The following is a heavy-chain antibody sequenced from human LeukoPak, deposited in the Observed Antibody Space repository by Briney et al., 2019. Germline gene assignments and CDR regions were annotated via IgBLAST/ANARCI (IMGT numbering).Heavy chain of an antibody. Sequence: GASVKVSCKASGYTFTSYGISWVRQAPGQGLEWMGWISAYNGNTNYAQKLQGRVTMTTDTSTSTAYMELRSLRSDDTAVYYCARDQYKYDGNYRYYQHMDVWGKGTTVTVSS. V-gene: IGHV1-18*01. J-gene: IGHJ6*03. CDR3: ARDQYKYDGNYRYYQHMDV. CDR1: GYTFTSYG. D-gene: IGHD1-7*01. CDR2: ISAYNGNT.